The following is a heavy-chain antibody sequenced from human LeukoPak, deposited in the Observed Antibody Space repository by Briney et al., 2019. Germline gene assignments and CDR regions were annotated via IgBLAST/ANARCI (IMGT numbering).Heavy chain of an antibody. V-gene: IGHV3-23*01. Sequence: GGSLGLSCAASGFTFSSYAMSWVRQAPGKGLEWVSAISGSGGSTYYADSVKGRFTISRDNSKNTLYLQMNSLRAEDTAVYYCAKVRYYYDSSGYYFGDDYWGQGTLVTVSS. J-gene: IGHJ4*02. CDR3: AKVRYYYDSSGYYFGDDY. CDR2: ISGSGGST. CDR1: GFTFSSYA. D-gene: IGHD3-22*01.